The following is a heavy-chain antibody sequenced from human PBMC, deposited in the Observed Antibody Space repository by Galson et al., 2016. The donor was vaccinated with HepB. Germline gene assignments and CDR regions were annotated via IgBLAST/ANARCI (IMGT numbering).Heavy chain of an antibody. D-gene: IGHD2-15*01. V-gene: IGHV3-7*03. CDR2: IKQDGGEK. CDR3: ARGAVAGY. J-gene: IGHJ4*02. Sequence: SLRLSCAASGFAFSNHWMTWVRQAPGKGLEWVANIKQDGGEKYYVDSVKGRFTISRDNAKNSLYLHMSNLRAEDTAVYYFARGAVAGYWGQGTLVTVSS. CDR1: GFAFSNHW.